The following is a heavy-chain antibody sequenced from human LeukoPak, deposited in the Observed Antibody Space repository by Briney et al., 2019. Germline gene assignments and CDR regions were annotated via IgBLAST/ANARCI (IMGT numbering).Heavy chain of an antibody. CDR1: GDSVSSNSRA. CDR3: ARGNYAMDV. CDR2: TYYRYKWYY. V-gene: IGHV6-1*01. J-gene: IGHJ6*02. Sequence: SQTLLLTCAISGDSVSSNSRAWSWSRQSASGGLECLGKTYYRYKWYYDYAVSMKSRIIITPATPKNQFSLQLNSVTPEDTAVYYCARGNYAMDVWGQGTTVTVSS.